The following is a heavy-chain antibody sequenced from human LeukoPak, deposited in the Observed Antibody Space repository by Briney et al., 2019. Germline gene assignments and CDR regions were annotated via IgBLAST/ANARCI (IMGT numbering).Heavy chain of an antibody. CDR2: IHRDGRT. V-gene: IGHV4-4*02. CDR1: GVSISSSEW. CDR3: GKTDIYFNPIGY. J-gene: IGHJ4*02. Sequence: SETLSLSRAVSGVSISSSEWWIWVRQPPGQGLEWIGEIHRDGRTRYNPSLKSRVTMSMDYSKNQFSLSVTSVTAADTAIYYCGKTDIYFNPIGYWGPGSLVTVSS. D-gene: IGHD3-9*01.